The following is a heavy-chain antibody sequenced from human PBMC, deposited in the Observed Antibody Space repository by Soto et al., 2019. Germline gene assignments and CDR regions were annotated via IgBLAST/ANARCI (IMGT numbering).Heavy chain of an antibody. J-gene: IGHJ6*02. Sequence: GGSLRLSCAASGFTFSSYEMNWVRQAPGKGLEWVSYISSSGSTIYYADSVKGRFTTSRDNAKNSLYLQMNSLRAEDTAVYYCARGDSSGWYGHYYYYYGMDVWGQGTTVTVSS. CDR3: ARGDSSGWYGHYYYYYGMDV. V-gene: IGHV3-48*03. CDR2: ISSSGSTI. D-gene: IGHD6-19*01. CDR1: GFTFSSYE.